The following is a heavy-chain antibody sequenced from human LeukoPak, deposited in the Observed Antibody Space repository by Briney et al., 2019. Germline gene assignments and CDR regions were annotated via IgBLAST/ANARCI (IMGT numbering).Heavy chain of an antibody. CDR2: ISGSGGST. CDR1: GFTFSSYA. CDR3: AKTTPFYCSSTSCHVGWFDP. Sequence: GGSLRLSCAASGFTFSSYAMSWVRQAPGKGLEWVSAISGSGGSTYYADSVKGRFTISRDNSKNTLYLQMNSLRAEDTAVYYCAKTTPFYCSSTSCHVGWFDPWGQGTLVAVSS. J-gene: IGHJ5*02. V-gene: IGHV3-23*01. D-gene: IGHD2-2*01.